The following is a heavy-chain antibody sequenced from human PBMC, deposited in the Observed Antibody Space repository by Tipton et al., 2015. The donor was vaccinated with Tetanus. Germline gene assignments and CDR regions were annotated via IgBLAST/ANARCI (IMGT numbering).Heavy chain of an antibody. V-gene: IGHV4-34*01. D-gene: IGHD6-13*01. CDR2: IHRGGST. J-gene: IGHJ4*02. Sequence: GLVKPSETLSLTCGVFGDYFSDYYWTWVRQPPGKGLEWIGEIHRGGSTNYNPSLKSRVSMSVDTAKNRFSLTLTSVTAADMAVYYCARSISAGSVWPDEHWGQGTLVTVSS. CDR1: GDYFSDYY. CDR3: ARSISAGSVWPDEH.